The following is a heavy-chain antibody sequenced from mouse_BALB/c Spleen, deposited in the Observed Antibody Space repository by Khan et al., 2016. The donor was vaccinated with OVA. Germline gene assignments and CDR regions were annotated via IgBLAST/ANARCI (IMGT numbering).Heavy chain of an antibody. CDR1: SYSITSNYA. D-gene: IGHD1-1*01. CDR3: ARQNYYGYALDY. CDR2: ISYSGAT. Sequence: EVKLEESGPSLVKPSQSLSLTCTVTSYSITSNYAWSWIRQFPGSKLEWMGYISYSGATNYNPSLKSRISVTRDSSENPFFLQLSSVTTEDTATYCCARQNYYGYALDYWGQGTSVTVSS. J-gene: IGHJ4*01. V-gene: IGHV3-2*02.